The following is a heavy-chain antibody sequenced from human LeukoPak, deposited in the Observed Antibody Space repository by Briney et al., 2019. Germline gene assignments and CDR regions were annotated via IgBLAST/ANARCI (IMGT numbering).Heavy chain of an antibody. CDR1: GYTLTELS. J-gene: IGHJ4*02. CDR3: AREAYCGGDCYFDY. D-gene: IGHD2-21*02. Sequence: GASVKVSCKVSGYTLTELSMHWVRQAPGQGLEWMGWISAYNGNTNYAQKLQGRVTMTTDTSTSTAYMELRSLRSDDTAVYYCAREAYCGGDCYFDYWGQGTLVTVSS. CDR2: ISAYNGNT. V-gene: IGHV1-18*01.